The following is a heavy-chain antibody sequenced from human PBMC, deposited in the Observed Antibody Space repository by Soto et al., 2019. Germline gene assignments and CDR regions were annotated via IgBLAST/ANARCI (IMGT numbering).Heavy chain of an antibody. CDR1: GYTFTSYA. V-gene: IGHV1-2*04. CDR2: INPNSGGT. J-gene: IGHJ4*02. CDR3: ARDARGDEAPMDY. Sequence: ASVKVSCKASGYTFTSYAMDWVRQAPGQGLEWMGWINPNSGGTNYAQKFQGWVTMTRDTSISTAYMELSRLRSDDTAVYYCARDARGDEAPMDYWGQGTLVTVSS. D-gene: IGHD3-10*01.